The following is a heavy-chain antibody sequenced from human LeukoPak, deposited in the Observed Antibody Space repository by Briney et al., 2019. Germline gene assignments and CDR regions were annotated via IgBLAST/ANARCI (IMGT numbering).Heavy chain of an antibody. Sequence: GGSLRLSCAASGFTFSSYAMHWVREAPGKGLEWVAVISYDGSNKYYADSVKGRFTISRDNSKNTLYLQMNSLRAEDTAVYYCASLGRGRDLDYWGQGTLVTVSS. D-gene: IGHD3-16*01. J-gene: IGHJ4*02. CDR1: GFTFSSYA. CDR2: ISYDGSNK. V-gene: IGHV3-30-3*01. CDR3: ASLGRGRDLDY.